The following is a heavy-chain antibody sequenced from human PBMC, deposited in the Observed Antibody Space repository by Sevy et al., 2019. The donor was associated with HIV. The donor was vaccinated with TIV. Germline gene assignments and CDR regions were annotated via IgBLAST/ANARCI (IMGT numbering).Heavy chain of an antibody. CDR2: IIPIFGTS. Sequence: ASVNVSCKASGGTFSSYDINWVRQAPGQGLEWVGQIIPIFGTSSYAHNFQGRVTITADESTSTAYMDLSSLRSEDTAVYYCARGGGAVDHGMDVWGQGTTVTVSS. V-gene: IGHV1-69*13. J-gene: IGHJ6*02. D-gene: IGHD2-21*01. CDR1: GGTFSSYD. CDR3: ARGGGAVDHGMDV.